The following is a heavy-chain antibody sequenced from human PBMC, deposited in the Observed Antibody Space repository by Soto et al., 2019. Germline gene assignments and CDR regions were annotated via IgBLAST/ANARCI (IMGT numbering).Heavy chain of an antibody. CDR1: GYTFTRYG. Sequence: QVQLVQSGAEVKNPGASVKVSCKASGYTFTRYGIGWARQAPGQGLEWMGWINTYNGNPNYAQNVQGRVTLTTGTSTSTSYMELRSLRSNDTAIYYCAMVDVYVTPSPQDVWGQGTTVSVSS. CDR2: INTYNGNP. J-gene: IGHJ6*02. D-gene: IGHD3-16*01. CDR3: AMVDVYVTPSPQDV. V-gene: IGHV1-18*01.